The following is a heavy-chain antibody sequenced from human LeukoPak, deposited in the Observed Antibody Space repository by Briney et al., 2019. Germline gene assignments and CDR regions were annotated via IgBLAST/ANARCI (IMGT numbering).Heavy chain of an antibody. D-gene: IGHD3-10*01. CDR1: GGSISSYY. CDR3: ARGRAPRDFYY. CDR2: IFYSGST. J-gene: IGHJ4*02. Sequence: SETLSLTCTVSGGSISSYYWSWIRQPSGKGLEWIGYIFYSGSTSYNPSLKSRVTISVDTAKNHFSLKLSSVTAADTAVYYCARGRAPRDFYYWGQGTLVTVSS. V-gene: IGHV4-59*01.